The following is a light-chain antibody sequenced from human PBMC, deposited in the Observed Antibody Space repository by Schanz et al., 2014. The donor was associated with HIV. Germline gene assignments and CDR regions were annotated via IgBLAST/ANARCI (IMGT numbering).Light chain of an antibody. Sequence: EIVLTQSPGTLSLSPGERATLSCRASQSVSSSYLAWYQQKPGQAPRLLIYGASSRATGIPDRFSGSGSGTDFTLTISRLEPEDFAVYYCQQYDSSPPFGQGTKVEIK. CDR3: QQYDSSPP. CDR1: QSVSSSY. CDR2: GAS. V-gene: IGKV3-20*01. J-gene: IGKJ1*01.